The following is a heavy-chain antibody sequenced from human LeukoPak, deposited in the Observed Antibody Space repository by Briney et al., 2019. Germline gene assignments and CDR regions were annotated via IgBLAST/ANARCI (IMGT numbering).Heavy chain of an antibody. CDR1: GFTVSSNY. D-gene: IGHD6-6*01. Sequence: GGSLRLSCAASGFTVSSNYMSWVRQAPGKGLEWVSYISSSSSTIYYADSVKGRFTISRDNAKNSLYLQMNSLRAEDTAVYYCARDKPVSSSSVSIAEYFQHWGQGTLVTVSS. V-gene: IGHV3-48*01. J-gene: IGHJ1*01. CDR3: ARDKPVSSSSVSIAEYFQH. CDR2: ISSSSSTI.